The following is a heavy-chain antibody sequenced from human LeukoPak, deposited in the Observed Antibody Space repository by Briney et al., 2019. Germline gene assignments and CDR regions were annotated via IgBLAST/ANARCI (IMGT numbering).Heavy chain of an antibody. Sequence: SETLSLTCTVSGGSISGHYWSWIRQSPEKGLEWIGYVYYTGSTFYNPSLKSRVTMSINMSMNQFSLNLRAVTAADTAVYYCARLGYEADAVVVAAYHYYGMDVWGQGNTVTVSS. V-gene: IGHV4-59*11. J-gene: IGHJ6*02. CDR3: ARLGYEADAVVVAAYHYYGMDV. CDR2: VYYTGST. CDR1: GGSISGHY. D-gene: IGHD2-15*01.